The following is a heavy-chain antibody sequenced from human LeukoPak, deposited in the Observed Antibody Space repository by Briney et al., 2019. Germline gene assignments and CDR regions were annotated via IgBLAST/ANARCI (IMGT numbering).Heavy chain of an antibody. CDR2: IYYSGST. V-gene: IGHV4-59*06. Sequence: GSLRLSCAASGFTVSSNYMSWVRQAPGKGLEWIGYIYYSGSTYYNPSLKSRVTISVDTSKNQFSLKLSSVTAADTAVYYCARVSVGDSGSYHFDYWGQGTLVTVSS. D-gene: IGHD1-26*01. CDR3: ARVSVGDSGSYHFDY. CDR1: GFTVSSNY. J-gene: IGHJ4*02.